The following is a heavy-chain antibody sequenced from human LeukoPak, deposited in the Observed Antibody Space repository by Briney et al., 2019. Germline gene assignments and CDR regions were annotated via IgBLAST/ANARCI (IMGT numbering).Heavy chain of an antibody. CDR2: IYTSGST. Sequence: SETLSLTCTVSGGSISSGSYCWSWIRQPAGKGLEWIGRIYTSGSTNYNPSLKSRVTISVDTSKNQFSLKLSSVTAADTAVYYCARDQYYYDSSGYSLDYWGQGTLVTVSS. V-gene: IGHV4-61*02. CDR1: GGSISSGSYC. CDR3: ARDQYYYDSSGYSLDY. D-gene: IGHD3-22*01. J-gene: IGHJ4*02.